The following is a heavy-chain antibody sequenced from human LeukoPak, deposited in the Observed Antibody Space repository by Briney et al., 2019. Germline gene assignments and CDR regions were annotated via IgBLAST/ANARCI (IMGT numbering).Heavy chain of an antibody. J-gene: IGHJ4*02. V-gene: IGHV3-23*01. CDR1: GFPFSTYD. Sequence: GGSLRLSCAASGFPFSTYDMSWGRQAPGKGLEWVSVIFNSDGSTYYADSVKGRFTISRDNSKNTLYLQMNSLRAEGTAVYYCAKGAHFDYWGQGTLVTVSS. CDR2: IFNSDGST. CDR3: AKGAHFDY.